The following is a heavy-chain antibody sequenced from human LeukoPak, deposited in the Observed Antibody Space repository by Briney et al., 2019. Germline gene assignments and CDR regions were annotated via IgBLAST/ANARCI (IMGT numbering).Heavy chain of an antibody. J-gene: IGHJ3*02. V-gene: IGHV1-2*02. CDR3: ARVMGGVTVAGPGGAFDI. CDR1: GYTFTGYY. D-gene: IGHD6-19*01. Sequence: ASVKVSCKASGYTFTGYYMHWVRQAPGQGLEWMGWINPNHGDTNYAQKFQDRVSMTRDTSISTAYMHLSRLRSADTAVYYCARVMGGVTVAGPGGAFDIWGQGTMVTVSS. CDR2: INPNHGDT.